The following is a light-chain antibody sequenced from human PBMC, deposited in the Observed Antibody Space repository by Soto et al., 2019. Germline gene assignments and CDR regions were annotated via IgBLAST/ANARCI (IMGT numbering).Light chain of an antibody. CDR1: QDFSNY. V-gene: IGKV3-11*01. Sequence: EIVLTQSPATLSLSPGERATLSCRASQDFSNYLAWYQQKPGQAPRLLIYDASKRAAGIPARFSGSGSGTDFTLPISSLEPEDFAVYYCQQRSNWPLTFGQGTRLEIK. CDR3: QQRSNWPLT. CDR2: DAS. J-gene: IGKJ5*01.